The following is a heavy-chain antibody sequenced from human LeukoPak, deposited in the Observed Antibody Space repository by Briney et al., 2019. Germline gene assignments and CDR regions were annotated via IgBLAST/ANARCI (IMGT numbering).Heavy chain of an antibody. J-gene: IGHJ4*02. Sequence: PSETLSLTCSVPGGSIGNYYWSWIRQTPGKGLEWIGYIYYSRTAIYNTSLQSRVTISVDTSKNQISLKLSSVTAGDTCVYYCARSYYDYVWGSYRPYYFDYWGQGTLVTVSS. CDR3: ARSYYDYVWGSYRPYYFDY. D-gene: IGHD3-16*02. CDR1: GGSIGNYY. CDR2: IYYSRTA. V-gene: IGHV4-59*08.